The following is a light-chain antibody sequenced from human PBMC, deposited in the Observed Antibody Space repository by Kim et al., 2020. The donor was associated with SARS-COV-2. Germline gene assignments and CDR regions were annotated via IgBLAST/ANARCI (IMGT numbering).Light chain of an antibody. CDR2: AAS. CDR3: QQSYSTPWT. Sequence: ASVGDRVTITCRASQSISNYLNWYQQKPGKAPNLLIYAASSLQSGVPSRFSGSGSGTDFTLAISGLQPEDLATYYCQQSYSTPWTFGQGTKVDIK. V-gene: IGKV1-39*01. J-gene: IGKJ1*01. CDR1: QSISNY.